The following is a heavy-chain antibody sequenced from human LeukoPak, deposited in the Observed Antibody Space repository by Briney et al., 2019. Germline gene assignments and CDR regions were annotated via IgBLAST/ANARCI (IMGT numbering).Heavy chain of an antibody. CDR1: GFTVSSNY. Sequence: GGSLRLSCAASGFTVSSNYMSWVRQAPGKGLEGVSIIYSGGSTYYADSVRGRFTISRDNSKNTLYLQMNSLRAEDTAVYYCARETGGSAAGSFDPWGQGTLVTVSS. V-gene: IGHV3-53*05. CDR3: ARETGGSAAGSFDP. CDR2: IYSGGST. J-gene: IGHJ5*02. D-gene: IGHD6-13*01.